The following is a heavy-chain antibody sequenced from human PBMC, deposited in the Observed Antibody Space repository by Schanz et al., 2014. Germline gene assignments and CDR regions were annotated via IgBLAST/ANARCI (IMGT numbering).Heavy chain of an antibody. V-gene: IGHV4-4*07. CDR1: GDSMKSHY. CDR2: IFTGGSS. CDR3: ARVSRGGVFDF. J-gene: IGHJ4*02. Sequence: QVQLRESGPRLVKPSETLSLNCTVSGDSMKSHYWTWIRQPAGQGLEWVGRIFTGGSSDYNRSFKSRIPMSIDTSKRYFSLNLISVTAADTAFYFCARVSRGGVFDFWGPGILVTVSS. D-gene: IGHD3-3*01.